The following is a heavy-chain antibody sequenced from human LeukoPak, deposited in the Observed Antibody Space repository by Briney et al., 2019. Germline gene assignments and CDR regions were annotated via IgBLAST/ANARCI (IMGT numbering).Heavy chain of an antibody. D-gene: IGHD3-10*01. V-gene: IGHV1-18*01. J-gene: IGHJ4*02. CDR1: GYIFITYG. CDR3: ARDSGERGSGSYLIAY. CDR2: ISVYNGNT. Sequence: ASVKVSCKASGYIFITYGIGWVRQAPGQGLEWMGWISVYNGNTNYAQILQGRVTMTTDTSTSTAYMELRSLRSDDTAVYYCARDSGERGSGSYLIAYWGQGTLVTVSS.